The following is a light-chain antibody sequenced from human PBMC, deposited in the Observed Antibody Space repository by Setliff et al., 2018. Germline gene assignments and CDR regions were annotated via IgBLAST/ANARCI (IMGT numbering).Light chain of an antibody. CDR1: SSDVGGYDY. J-gene: IGLJ1*01. Sequence: QSVLTQPAAVSGSPGQSITISCTGTSSDVGGYDYVSWYQQHPGKASKLMIYEVSKRPSGVSDRFSGSKSANTASLTISGLQTEDEATYYCISYLYSQTLYVFGTGTKVTVL. V-gene: IGLV2-14*01. CDR2: EVS. CDR3: ISYLYSQTLYV.